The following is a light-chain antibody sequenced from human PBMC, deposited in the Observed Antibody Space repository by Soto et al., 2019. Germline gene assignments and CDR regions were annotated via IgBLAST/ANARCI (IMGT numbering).Light chain of an antibody. CDR3: MHALHTPYT. V-gene: IGKV2-28*01. CDR1: QSLLHSNGYNY. CDR2: LGS. Sequence: DIVMTQSPLSLPVTPGEPASISCRSSQSLLHSNGYNYLDWYLQKPGQSPQLLIYLGSNRASGVPDRFSGSGSGTDFTLKISRVEAEDVGVYYCMHALHTPYTFGQGTKLEIK. J-gene: IGKJ2*01.